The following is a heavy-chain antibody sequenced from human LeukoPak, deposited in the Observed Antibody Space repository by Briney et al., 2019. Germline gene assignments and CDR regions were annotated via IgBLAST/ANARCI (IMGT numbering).Heavy chain of an antibody. D-gene: IGHD2-2*01. CDR2: ISGSGGNT. CDR3: AKVPGAIQYPYYFDY. Sequence: GGSLRLSCAATGFTFSSYSMNWVRQAPGKGLEWVSAISGSGGNTYYAASVKGRFTISRDNSKNTLFLQMNSLRAEDTAVYYCAKVPGAIQYPYYFDYWGQGTLVTVSS. J-gene: IGHJ4*02. CDR1: GFTFSSYS. V-gene: IGHV3-23*01.